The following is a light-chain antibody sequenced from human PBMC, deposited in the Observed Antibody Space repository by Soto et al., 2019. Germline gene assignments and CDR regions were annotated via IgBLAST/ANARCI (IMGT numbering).Light chain of an antibody. CDR1: EGISGC. CDR2: DAS. Sequence: DIQMTQSPSTLSASVGYRPTIICRAREGISGCWACYQQKPGKAPKLLIYDASSLESGDPSRFSGSGSGTEFTLTISSLQPDDVGSYHCQQYKSYFLSFGGGTKVQIK. J-gene: IGKJ4*01. CDR3: QQYKSYFLS. V-gene: IGKV1-5*02.